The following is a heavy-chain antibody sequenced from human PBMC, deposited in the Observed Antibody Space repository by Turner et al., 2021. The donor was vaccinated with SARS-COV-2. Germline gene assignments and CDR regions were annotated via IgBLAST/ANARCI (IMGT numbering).Heavy chain of an antibody. D-gene: IGHD6-19*01. V-gene: IGHV1-24*01. CDR3: ATVFAVAGLSYGMDV. CDR2: FDPEDVET. Sequence: QVQLAQSGAEVKKPGASVKVFCKLSGYTLIELSMHWVRQAPGKGLEWMGGFDPEDVETIYAQKFQGRVTMTEDTSTDTAYMELSSLRSEDTAVYYCATVFAVAGLSYGMDVWGQGTTVTVSS. J-gene: IGHJ6*02. CDR1: GYTLIELS.